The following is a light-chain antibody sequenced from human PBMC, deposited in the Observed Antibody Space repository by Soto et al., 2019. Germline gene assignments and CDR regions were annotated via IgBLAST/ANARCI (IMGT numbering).Light chain of an antibody. CDR1: QNINKY. V-gene: IGKV1-39*01. J-gene: IGKJ1*01. Sequence: DIQMTQSPSSLSASLGDRVTITCRASQNINKYLNWYQHKPGKAPSLLIYAASSLHTGVPRRFSGSGAGTYFTLTIASLQHEDLATYYCQQTYSAPGTFVRGTKVEIK. CDR2: AAS. CDR3: QQTYSAPGT.